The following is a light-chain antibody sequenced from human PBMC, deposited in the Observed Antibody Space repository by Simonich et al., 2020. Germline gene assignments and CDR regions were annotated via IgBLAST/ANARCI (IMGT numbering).Light chain of an antibody. CDR1: SSDVGCYNY. J-gene: IGLJ2*01. Sequence: SALTPPASVSGSPGQSITISCTGTSSDVGCYNYVSWYQQHPGKAPKLMIYDVRNRTSGVAKRFSGSKSGNTASLTISGLQAEDEADYYCSSYTSSSTLVFGGGTKLTVL. CDR3: SSYTSSSTLV. CDR2: DVR. V-gene: IGLV2-14*03.